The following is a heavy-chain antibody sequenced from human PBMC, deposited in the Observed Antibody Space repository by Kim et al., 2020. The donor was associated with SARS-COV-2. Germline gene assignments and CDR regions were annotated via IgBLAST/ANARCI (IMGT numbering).Heavy chain of an antibody. CDR3: AAGPLWFGELLGAFDI. J-gene: IGHJ3*02. D-gene: IGHD3-10*01. V-gene: IGHV4-30-2*05. Sequence: PPLQSRVTISVDTYKNQFSLKLSSVTAADTAGYYCAAGPLWFGELLGAFDIWGQGTMVTVSS.